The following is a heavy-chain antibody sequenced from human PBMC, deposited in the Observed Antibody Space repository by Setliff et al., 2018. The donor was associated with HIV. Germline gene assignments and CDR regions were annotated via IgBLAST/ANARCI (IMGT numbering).Heavy chain of an antibody. CDR2: ISSSSSNNI. CDR3: AKDWVKGRDIAQAVDAFDI. J-gene: IGHJ3*02. D-gene: IGHD6-13*01. Sequence: GGSLRLSCAASGFTFSSYAMSWVRQAPGKGLEWVSYISSSSSNNIYYADSVKGRFTISRDNAKNSLHLQMNSLRAEGTALYYCAKDWVKGRDIAQAVDAFDIWGQGTMVTVSS. V-gene: IGHV3-48*04. CDR1: GFTFSSYA.